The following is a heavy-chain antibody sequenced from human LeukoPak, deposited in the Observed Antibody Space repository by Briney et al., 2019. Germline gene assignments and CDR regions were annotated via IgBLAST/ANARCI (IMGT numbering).Heavy chain of an antibody. CDR3: ARDKADYDNSGFDY. CDR1: GFTFSSYS. CDR2: ISSSSSYT. D-gene: IGHD3-22*01. Sequence: KSGGSLRLSCAASGFTFSSYSMNWVRQAPGKGLEWVSSISSSSSYTYYADSVKGRFTISRDNAKNSLYLQMNSLRAEDTAVYYCARDKADYDNSGFDYWGQGTLVTVSS. V-gene: IGHV3-21*01. J-gene: IGHJ4*02.